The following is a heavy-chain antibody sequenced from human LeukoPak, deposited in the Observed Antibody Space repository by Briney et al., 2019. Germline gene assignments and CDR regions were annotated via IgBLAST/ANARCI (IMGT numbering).Heavy chain of an antibody. J-gene: IGHJ4*02. CDR1: GFTFSTYF. V-gene: IGHV3-33*01. CDR3: ASETGYGSGGYPFDY. D-gene: IGHD3-10*01. Sequence: GGSLRLSCATSGFTFSTYFMHWIRQAPGKGLERVSTIGFDGTSEHYADSVKGRFTISRDDSKNTLYLQMNSLTVEDTAVYYCASETGYGSGGYPFDYWGQGTLVTVSS. CDR2: IGFDGTSE.